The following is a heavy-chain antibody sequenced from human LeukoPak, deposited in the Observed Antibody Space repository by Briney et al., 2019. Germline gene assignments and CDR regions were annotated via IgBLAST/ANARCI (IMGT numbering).Heavy chain of an antibody. J-gene: IGHJ5*02. CDR1: GYTFTSYY. CDR2: INPSGGST. CDR3: ARAGRFDSGHAWFDP. Sequence: ASVKVSCKASGYTFTSYYMHWVRQAPGQGLEWMGIINPSGGSTSYAQKFQGRVTFTRNTSISTAYMELSSLRSEDTAVYYCARAGRFDSGHAWFDPWGQGTLVTVP. V-gene: IGHV1-46*01. D-gene: IGHD5-12*01.